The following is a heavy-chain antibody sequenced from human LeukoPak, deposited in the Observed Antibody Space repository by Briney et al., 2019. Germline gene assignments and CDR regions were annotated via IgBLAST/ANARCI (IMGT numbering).Heavy chain of an antibody. CDR1: GFTFGNYW. Sequence: GGSLRLSCAASGFTFGNYWINWVRQAPGKGLVWVSRVHSDGSITNYADSVKGRFSISRDSAKNTLYLQMSSLRSEDTAVYYCAREQGDCTGTTCYRAFDVWGQGTMVTVS. V-gene: IGHV3-74*01. CDR3: AREQGDCTGTTCYRAFDV. CDR2: VHSDGSIT. J-gene: IGHJ3*01. D-gene: IGHD2-2*01.